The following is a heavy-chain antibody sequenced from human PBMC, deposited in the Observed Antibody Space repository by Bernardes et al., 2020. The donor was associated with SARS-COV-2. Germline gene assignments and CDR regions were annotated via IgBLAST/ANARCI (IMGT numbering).Heavy chain of an antibody. V-gene: IGHV3-21*01. CDR2: ISSSSSYI. J-gene: IGHJ4*02. CDR1: EFTFSSYS. CDR3: ARATTYYDILTGYYPSYFYY. Sequence: GGSLRLSCAASEFTFSSYSMNWVRQAPGKGLEWVSSISSSSSYIYYADSVKGRFTISRDNAKNSLYLQMNSLRAEDTAVYYCARATTYYDILTGYYPSYFYYWGQGTLVTVSS. D-gene: IGHD3-9*01.